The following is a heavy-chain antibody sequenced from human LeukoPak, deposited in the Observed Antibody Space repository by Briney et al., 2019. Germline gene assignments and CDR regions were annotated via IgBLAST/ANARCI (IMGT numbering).Heavy chain of an antibody. Sequence: GGSLRLSCAASGFTFSSYPMTWVRQPQGKGLEWVSTVSGSGGSTYYADSVKGRFTISRDNSKNTLYLQMNSLRPQDTAIYYCAKNPDPWGQGTLVTVSS. V-gene: IGHV3-23*01. CDR3: AKNPDP. CDR1: GFTFSSYP. J-gene: IGHJ5*02. CDR2: VSGSGGST.